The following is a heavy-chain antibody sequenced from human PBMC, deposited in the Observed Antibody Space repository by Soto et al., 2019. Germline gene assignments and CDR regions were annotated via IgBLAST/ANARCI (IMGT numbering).Heavy chain of an antibody. J-gene: IGHJ6*02. CDR3: ARRLYYDSSGFEGGGMEV. V-gene: IGHV1-3*01. CDR1: GYTFTSYA. Sequence: GASVKVSCKASGYTFTSYAMHWVRQAPGQRLEWMGWINAGNGNTKYSQKFQGRVTITRDTSASTAYMELSSLRSEDTAVYYCARRLYYDSSGFEGGGMEVWGQGTTVTVSS. D-gene: IGHD3-22*01. CDR2: INAGNGNT.